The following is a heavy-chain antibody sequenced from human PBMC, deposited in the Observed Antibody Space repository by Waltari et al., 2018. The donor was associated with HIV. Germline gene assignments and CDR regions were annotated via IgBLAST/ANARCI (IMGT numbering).Heavy chain of an antibody. J-gene: IGHJ5*02. V-gene: IGHV3-49*03. CDR3: TRDASRGSYRYNWFDP. Sequence: EVQLVESGGGLVQPGRSLRLSCTASGFTFGVYAMSCFRQAPGKGLEWVGFIRSKAYGGTTEYAASVKGRFTISRDESKSIAYLQMNSLKTEDTAVYYCTRDASRGSYRYNWFDPWGQGTLVTVSS. CDR1: GFTFGVYA. CDR2: IRSKAYGGTT. D-gene: IGHD1-26*01.